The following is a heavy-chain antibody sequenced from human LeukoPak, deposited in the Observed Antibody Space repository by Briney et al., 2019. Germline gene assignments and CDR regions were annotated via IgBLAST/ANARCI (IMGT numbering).Heavy chain of an antibody. CDR2: IISICGTA. V-gene: IGHV1-69*05. CDR3: ARGYYDYVWGSYRSNKDDAFDI. CDR1: GGTFISYA. J-gene: IGHJ3*02. Sequence: ASVKISCKASGGTFISYAISWVRQALGQGLEWMGGIISICGTANYAQKFQGRVTITTDESTSTAYMELSSLRSEDTAVYYCARGYYDYVWGSYRSNKDDAFDIWGQGTMVTVSS. D-gene: IGHD3-16*02.